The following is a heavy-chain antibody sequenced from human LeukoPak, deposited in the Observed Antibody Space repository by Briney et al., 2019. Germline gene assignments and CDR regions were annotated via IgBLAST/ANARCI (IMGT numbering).Heavy chain of an antibody. Sequence: ASVKVSCKASGGTFSSYAISWVRQAPGQGLEWMGGIIPIFGTANYAQKFQGRVTITADESTNTAYMELSSLRSEDTAVYYCAREELRDWYFDLWGRGTLVTVSS. V-gene: IGHV1-69*13. CDR2: IIPIFGTA. CDR3: AREELRDWYFDL. CDR1: GGTFSSYA. D-gene: IGHD1-26*01. J-gene: IGHJ2*01.